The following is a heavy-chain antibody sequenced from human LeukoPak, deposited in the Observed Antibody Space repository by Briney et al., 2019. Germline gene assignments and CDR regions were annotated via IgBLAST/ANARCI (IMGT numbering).Heavy chain of an antibody. V-gene: IGHV4-59*01. CDR3: ARWNCDILTGYRYFDY. J-gene: IGHJ4*02. Sequence: PSETLSLTCTVSGGSMRGFYWSWIRQPPGKGLEWIGYFYYSRDTNYNPALKSRVTISVDTSKNQFSLEVNSLTAADTAVYYCARWNCDILTGYRYFDYWGQGTLVTVSS. CDR2: FYYSRDT. D-gene: IGHD3-9*01. CDR1: GGSMRGFY.